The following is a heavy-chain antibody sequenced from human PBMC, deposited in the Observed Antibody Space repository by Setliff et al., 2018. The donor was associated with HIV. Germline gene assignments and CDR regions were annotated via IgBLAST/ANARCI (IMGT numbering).Heavy chain of an antibody. CDR2: IYYSGST. CDR3: ARLRQPALLRVDY. CDR1: GGSISSSSYY. D-gene: IGHD2-15*01. J-gene: IGHJ4*02. Sequence: SETLSLTCTVSGGSISSSSYYWGWIRQPPGKGLEWIGSIYYSGSTNYNPSLKSRVTISVDTSKNQFSLKLGSVTAADTAVYYCARLRQPALLRVDYWAQGTRVTVS. V-gene: IGHV4-39*01.